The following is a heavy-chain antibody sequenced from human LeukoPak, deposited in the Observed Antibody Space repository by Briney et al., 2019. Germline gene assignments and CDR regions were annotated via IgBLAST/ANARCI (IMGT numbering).Heavy chain of an antibody. D-gene: IGHD3-10*01. J-gene: IGHJ4*02. Sequence: PGGSLRLSCTAAGFTFNNYAMSWVRQAPGKGLEWVSHISDSGGKTYYVDSVKGRFTISRDNSKNTLYLQMDSLRAEDTAIYYCADFGSGSYCFDYWGQGTLVTVSS. CDR1: GFTFNNYA. CDR2: ISDSGGKT. V-gene: IGHV3-23*01. CDR3: ADFGSGSYCFDY.